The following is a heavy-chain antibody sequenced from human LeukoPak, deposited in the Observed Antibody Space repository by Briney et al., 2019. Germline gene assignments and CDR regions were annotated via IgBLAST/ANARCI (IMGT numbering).Heavy chain of an antibody. CDR1: GGSFSGYY. Sequence: SETLSLTCAVYGGSFSGYYWSWFRQPPGKGLEWLGEFNHSGSTNYNPSLKSRVTISVDTSKNQFSLKLSSVTAADTAVYYCARVVSSGYYYRMDWFDPWGQGTLVTVSS. CDR2: FNHSGST. J-gene: IGHJ5*02. V-gene: IGHV4-34*01. CDR3: ARVVSSGYYYRMDWFDP. D-gene: IGHD3-22*01.